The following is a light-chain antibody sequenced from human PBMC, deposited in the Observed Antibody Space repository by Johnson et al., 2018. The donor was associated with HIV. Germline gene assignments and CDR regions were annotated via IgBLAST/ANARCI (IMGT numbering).Light chain of an antibody. V-gene: IGLV1-51*02. CDR1: ISNIESYF. Sequence: QSVLTQPPSVSAAPGQRVNISCSGNISNIESYFVSWYQQLPGAAPTLLIYEDNKRPSGIPDRFSGSKSGATATLGITGLQTGDEADYYCGIWDASLSPLYVVGSGTTITVL. J-gene: IGLJ1*01. CDR2: EDN. CDR3: GIWDASLSPLYV.